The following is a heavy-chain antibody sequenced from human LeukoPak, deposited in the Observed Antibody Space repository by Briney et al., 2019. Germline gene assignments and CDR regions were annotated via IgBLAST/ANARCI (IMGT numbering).Heavy chain of an antibody. D-gene: IGHD2-15*01. V-gene: IGHV1-18*01. CDR3: ARDNHRGSWSWFDP. J-gene: IGHJ5*02. CDR1: GYTFTNYG. CDR2: ISAYNGDT. Sequence: ASVKVSCKASGYTFTNYGISWVRQAPGKGPEWMGWISAYNGDTNYAQEFQSRVTMTTDTSTSTAYMELRSLSSDDTAVYHCARDNHRGSWSWFDPWGQGTLVTVSS.